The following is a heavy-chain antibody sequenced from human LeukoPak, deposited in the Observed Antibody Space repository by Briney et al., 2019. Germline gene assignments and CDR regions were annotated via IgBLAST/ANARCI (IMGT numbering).Heavy chain of an antibody. V-gene: IGHV1-2*02. CDR3: ARASYGSGTYFDY. Sequence: EASVKVSCKASGYTFTGYYMHWVRQAPGQGLEWMGWINPNSGGTNYAQKFQGRVTMTRDTSISTAYMELSRLRSDDTAVYYCARASYGSGTYFDYWGQGTLVTVSS. D-gene: IGHD3-10*01. J-gene: IGHJ4*02. CDR2: INPNSGGT. CDR1: GYTFTGYY.